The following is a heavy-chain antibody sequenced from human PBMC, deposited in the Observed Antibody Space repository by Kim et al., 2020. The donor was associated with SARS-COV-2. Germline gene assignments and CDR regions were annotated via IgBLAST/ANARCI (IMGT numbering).Heavy chain of an antibody. CDR1: GFTFSNAW. V-gene: IGHV3-15*01. CDR3: TTASRYDDILTEPRAFDI. D-gene: IGHD3-9*01. J-gene: IGHJ3*02. CDR2: IKSKTDGGTT. Sequence: GGSLRLSCAASGFTFSNAWMSWVRQAPGKGLEWVGRIKSKTDGGTTDYAAPVRGRFTISRDDSKNTLYLQMNSLKTEDTAVYYCTTASRYDDILTEPRAFDIWGQGKMVTVSS.